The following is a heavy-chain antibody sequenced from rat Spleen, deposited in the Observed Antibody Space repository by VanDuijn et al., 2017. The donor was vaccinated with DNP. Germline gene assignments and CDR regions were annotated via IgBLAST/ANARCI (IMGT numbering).Heavy chain of an antibody. CDR1: GFTFSDYY. V-gene: IGHV5-22*01. CDR2: SSYDGVNT. D-gene: IGHD1-4*01. CDR3: ARHVLPLRVWDY. J-gene: IGHJ2*01. Sequence: EVQLVESGGGLAQPGRSLKLSCVASGFTFSDYYMAWVRQAPPKGLEWVAYSSYDGVNTYNGDSVKGRFTISRDNAKSTLYLQMNSLRSEDMATYYCARHVLPLRVWDYWGQGVMVTVSS.